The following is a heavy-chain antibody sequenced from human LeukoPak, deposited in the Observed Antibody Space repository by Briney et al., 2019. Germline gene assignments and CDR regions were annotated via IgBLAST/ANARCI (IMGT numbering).Heavy chain of an antibody. CDR2: ISGTGGST. CDR1: GFAFSSYA. V-gene: IGHV3-23*01. Sequence: PGGSLRLSCAASGFAFSSYAMSWVRQAPGKGLEWVSGISGTGGSTYYADSVKGRFTISRDNSKNTLYLQMNSLRAEDTAVYYCAKDKYSPNISHCFDPWGQGTLVSVSS. CDR3: AKDKYSPNISHCFDP. J-gene: IGHJ5*02. D-gene: IGHD4-11*01.